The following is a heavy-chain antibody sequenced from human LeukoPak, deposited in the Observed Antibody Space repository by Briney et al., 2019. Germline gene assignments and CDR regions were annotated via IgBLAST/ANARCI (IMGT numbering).Heavy chain of an antibody. CDR3: ARHVITMVRGIYFDY. CDR2: IYYTGNT. V-gene: IGHV4-39*01. J-gene: IGHJ4*02. Sequence: SETLSLTCTVSGGSISSSSYYWGWIRQPPGKGLEWIGNIYYTGNTYYNPSLKSRVTISVDTSKNQFSLKLSSVTAADTAVYYCARHVITMVRGIYFDYWGQGTLVTVSS. CDR1: GGSISSSSYY. D-gene: IGHD3-10*01.